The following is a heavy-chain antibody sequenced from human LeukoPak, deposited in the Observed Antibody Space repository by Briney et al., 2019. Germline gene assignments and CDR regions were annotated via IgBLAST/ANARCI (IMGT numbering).Heavy chain of an antibody. J-gene: IGHJ6*02. CDR3: ARDQGLTAPPPYGLDV. V-gene: IGHV1-69*04. CDR2: IIPVLNIT. D-gene: IGHD5-18*01. CDR1: GGTFSSSA. Sequence: SVKVSCMTSGGTFSSSAITWVRHAPGQGLEWMGRIIPVLNITTYAQKFQGSVTITADTSTSTVYMELSSLRSEETAVYYCARDQGLTAPPPYGLDVWGQGTTVIVSS.